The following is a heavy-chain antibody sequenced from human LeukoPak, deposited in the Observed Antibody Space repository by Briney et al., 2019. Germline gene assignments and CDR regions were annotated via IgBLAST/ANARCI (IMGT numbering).Heavy chain of an antibody. CDR2: ITGSDDST. Sequence: PGGSLRLSCAASGFTFSSYAMNWVRQAPGKGLEWVSTITGSDDSTYYADSVKGRFTISRDNSKNTLYLQMNSLRAEDTAVYYCAKNYRGDYVWGIYRSGAFDIWGQGTMVTVSS. D-gene: IGHD3-16*02. J-gene: IGHJ3*02. V-gene: IGHV3-23*01. CDR3: AKNYRGDYVWGIYRSGAFDI. CDR1: GFTFSSYA.